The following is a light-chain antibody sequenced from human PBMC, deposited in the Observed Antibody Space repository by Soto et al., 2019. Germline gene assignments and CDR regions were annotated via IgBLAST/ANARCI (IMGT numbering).Light chain of an antibody. V-gene: IGLV2-14*01. J-gene: IGLJ3*02. CDR2: EVS. CDR1: SSDVGGYNH. Sequence: QSVLTQPASVSGSPGQSITISCTGTSSDVGGYNHVSWYQQHPGKAPKVIIYEVSYRPSGVSNRFSGSKSGNTASLTISGLQAEDDADYYCNSYSSTTSFWVFGGGTQLTVL. CDR3: NSYSSTTSFWV.